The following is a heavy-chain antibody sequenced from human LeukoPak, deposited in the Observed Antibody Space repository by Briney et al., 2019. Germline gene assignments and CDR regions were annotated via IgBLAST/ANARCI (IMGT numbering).Heavy chain of an antibody. CDR2: IYYSGST. J-gene: IGHJ4*02. CDR3: ASLYGSGSPAKDY. V-gene: IGHV4-39*01. CDR1: GGSISNSFYY. Sequence: SETLSLTCTVSGGSISNSFYYWGWIRQPPGKGLEWIGSIYYSGSTYYNPSLKSRVTISVDTSKDQFSLKLSSVTAADTAVYYCASLYGSGSPAKDYWGQGTLVTVSS. D-gene: IGHD3-10*01.